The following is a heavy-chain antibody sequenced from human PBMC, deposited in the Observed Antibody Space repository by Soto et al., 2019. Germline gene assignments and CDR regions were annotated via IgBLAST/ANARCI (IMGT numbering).Heavy chain of an antibody. CDR2: ISSSSSYI. D-gene: IGHD3-9*01. V-gene: IGHV3-21*01. CDR1: GFTFSSYS. J-gene: IGHJ3*02. Sequence: PGESLKISCAASGFTFSSYSMNWVRQAPGKGLEWVSSISSSSSYIYYADSVKGRFTISRDNAKNSLYLQMNSLRAEDTAVYYCAVAVLRYFDWLPHDAFDIWGQGTMVTVSS. CDR3: AVAVLRYFDWLPHDAFDI.